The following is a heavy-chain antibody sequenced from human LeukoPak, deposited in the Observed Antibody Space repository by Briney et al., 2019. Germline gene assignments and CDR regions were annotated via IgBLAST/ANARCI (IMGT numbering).Heavy chain of an antibody. J-gene: IGHJ4*02. CDR1: DGSISSGSYF. CDR3: ARDFN. V-gene: IGHV4-61*02. CDR2: IHATGST. Sequence: SSETLSLTCTVSDGSISSGSYFWSWIRQPAGKGLEWIGRIHATGSTSYNPSLKSRVTIPLDTSENQPSLKLSSLTAPSTSRDYCARDFNWGQGTLVTVSS.